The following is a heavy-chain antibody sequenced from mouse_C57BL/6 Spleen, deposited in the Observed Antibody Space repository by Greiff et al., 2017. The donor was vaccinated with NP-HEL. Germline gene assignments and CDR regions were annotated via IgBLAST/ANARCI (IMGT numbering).Heavy chain of an antibody. CDR3: ARGYGSSYDGFAY. Sequence: QVQLKQPGAELVKPGASVKMSCKASGYTFTSYWIPWVKQRPGQGLEWIGDICPGSGSTNYNEKFKSKATLTVDTASSTADMKLSSLTSEDSAVYYCARGYGSSYDGFAYWGQGTLVTVSA. J-gene: IGHJ3*01. CDR2: ICPGSGST. CDR1: GYTFTSYW. D-gene: IGHD1-1*01. V-gene: IGHV1-55*01.